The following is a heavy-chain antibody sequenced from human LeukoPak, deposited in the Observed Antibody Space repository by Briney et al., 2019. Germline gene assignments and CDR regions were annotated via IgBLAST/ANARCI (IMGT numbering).Heavy chain of an antibody. CDR1: GGSVSSYY. D-gene: IGHD5-18*01. J-gene: IGHJ4*02. CDR3: ARPHGYSYGYADH. CDR2: IHTSGST. Sequence: SETLSLTCTVSGGSVSSYYWSWIRQAAGKGLEWIGRIHTSGSTNYNPSLKSRVTMSVDTSKNQFSLMMSSVTVADTAVYYCARPHGYSYGYADHWGQGTLVTVSS. V-gene: IGHV4-4*07.